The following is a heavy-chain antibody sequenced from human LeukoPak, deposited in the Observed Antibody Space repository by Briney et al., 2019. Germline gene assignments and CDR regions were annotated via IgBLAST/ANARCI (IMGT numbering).Heavy chain of an antibody. V-gene: IGHV4-39*01. CDR3: GSPNPDSSGYYGSFDP. CDR1: GGSISSSSDY. CDR2: IYHSETT. J-gene: IGHJ5*02. Sequence: PSETLSLTCSVSGGSISSSSDYWGWVRQPPGKGLEWIGSIYHSETTYYNPSLKSRVIISVDTSKNQFSLKLNSVTAADTAVYYCGSPNPDSSGYYGSFDPWGQGILVTVSS. D-gene: IGHD3-22*01.